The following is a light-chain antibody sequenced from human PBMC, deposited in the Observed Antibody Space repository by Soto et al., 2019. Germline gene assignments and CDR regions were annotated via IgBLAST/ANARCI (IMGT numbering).Light chain of an antibody. CDR2: EVS. CDR1: SSDVGTCNL. V-gene: IGLV2-23*02. Sequence: QSVLTQPASVSGSPGQSITISCTGTSSDVGTCNLVSWYQHHPGKAPKLMIYEVSKRPSGVSNRFSGSKSGSTASLTISGLQAADEADYYCCSYAGSGTYVFGSGTKLTVL. J-gene: IGLJ1*01. CDR3: CSYAGSGTYV.